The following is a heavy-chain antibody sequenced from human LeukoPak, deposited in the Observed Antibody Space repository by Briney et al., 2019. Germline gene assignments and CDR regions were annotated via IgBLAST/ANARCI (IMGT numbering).Heavy chain of an antibody. J-gene: IGHJ1*01. CDR2: INWNGGGT. CDR3: AGDFNADFQK. V-gene: IGHV3-20*04. Sequence: PGGSLRLSCAASGFTFDDYGMSWVRQVPGKGLEWVSGINWNGGGTAYADSVKGRFTISRDDAKNSLYLQMNSLRDEDTAVYYCAGDFNADFQKWGQGTLVTVSS. CDR1: GFTFDDYG.